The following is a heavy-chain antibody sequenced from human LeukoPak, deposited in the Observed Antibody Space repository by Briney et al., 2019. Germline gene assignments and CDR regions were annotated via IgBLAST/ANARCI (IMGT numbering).Heavy chain of an antibody. D-gene: IGHD4-17*01. Sequence: GGSLRLSCAASGFTFSSYGMHWVRQAPGKGLEWVALIWYDGSNKYYADSVKGRFTISRDNSENTLYVQMNSLRAEDTAVYYCARDTDGDYNFDYWGQGTLVTVSS. CDR2: IWYDGSNK. J-gene: IGHJ4*02. V-gene: IGHV3-33*01. CDR1: GFTFSSYG. CDR3: ARDTDGDYNFDY.